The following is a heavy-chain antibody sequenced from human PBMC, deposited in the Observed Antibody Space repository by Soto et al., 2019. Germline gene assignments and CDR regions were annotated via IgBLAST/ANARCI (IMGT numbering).Heavy chain of an antibody. CDR3: ARLGTYYDILTGYYRFDY. CDR2: IYPGDSDT. D-gene: IGHD3-9*01. CDR1: GYSFPTYW. Sequence: GESLKISCKGSGYSFPTYWIGWVRQMPGKGLEWMGIIYPGDSDTRYSPSFQGQVTISADKSISTAYLLWSSLKASDTAMYYCARLGTYYDILTGYYRFDYWGQGTLVTVSS. J-gene: IGHJ4*02. V-gene: IGHV5-51*01.